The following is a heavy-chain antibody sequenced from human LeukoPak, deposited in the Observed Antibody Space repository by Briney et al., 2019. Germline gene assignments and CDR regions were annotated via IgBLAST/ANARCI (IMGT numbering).Heavy chain of an antibody. J-gene: IGHJ4*02. CDR2: MKKDGSET. CDR3: GRHRSGSGTYFIDY. CDR1: GFTFSSYS. D-gene: IGHD3-10*01. Sequence: GGSLRLSCVVSGFTFSSYSMIWVRQAPGKGLQWVANMKKDGSETKYVESVKGRFTISRDNAKNSLYLQMNSLRAEDTAVYYCGRHRSGSGTYFIDYWGQGTLVSASS. V-gene: IGHV3-7*01.